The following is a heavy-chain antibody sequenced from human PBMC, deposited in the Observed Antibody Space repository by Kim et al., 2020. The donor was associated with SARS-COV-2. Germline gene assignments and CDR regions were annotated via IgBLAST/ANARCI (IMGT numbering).Heavy chain of an antibody. Sequence: ASVKVSCKASGYTFTSYGISWVRQAPGQGLEWMGWISAYNGNTNYAQKPQGRVTMTTDTSTSTGYMELRSLRSDDTAVYYCVRDLGLRYYYDSSGSFDYWGQGTLLTVSS. D-gene: IGHD3-22*01. J-gene: IGHJ4*02. CDR1: GYTFTSYG. CDR3: VRDLGLRYYYDSSGSFDY. CDR2: ISAYNGNT. V-gene: IGHV1-18*01.